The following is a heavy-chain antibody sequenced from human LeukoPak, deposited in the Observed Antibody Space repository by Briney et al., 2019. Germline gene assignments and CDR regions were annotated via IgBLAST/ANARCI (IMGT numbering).Heavy chain of an antibody. CDR3: AKDAMDTAMVRSYYYYYMDV. CDR1: GFTFSSYG. V-gene: IGHV3-33*06. CDR2: IWYDGSNK. J-gene: IGHJ6*03. D-gene: IGHD5-18*01. Sequence: GRSLRLSCAASGFTFSSYGMHWVRQAPGKGLGWVAVIWYDGSNKYYADSVKGRFTISRDNSKNTLYLQMNSLRAEDTAVYYCAKDAMDTAMVRSYYYYYMDVWGKGTTVTVSS.